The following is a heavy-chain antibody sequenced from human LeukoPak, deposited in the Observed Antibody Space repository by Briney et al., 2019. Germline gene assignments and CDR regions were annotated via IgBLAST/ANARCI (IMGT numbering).Heavy chain of an antibody. V-gene: IGHV3-21*01. J-gene: IGHJ4*02. CDR2: ISSSSSYI. Sequence: GGSLRLSCAASGFTFSSYSMNWVRQAPGKGLEWVSSISSSSSYIYYADSVKGRFTISRDNAKNSIYLQMNSLRVEDTAVYYCAKDIVGGGDDYWGQGTLVIVSS. CDR1: GFTFSSYS. D-gene: IGHD2-21*02. CDR3: AKDIVGGGDDY.